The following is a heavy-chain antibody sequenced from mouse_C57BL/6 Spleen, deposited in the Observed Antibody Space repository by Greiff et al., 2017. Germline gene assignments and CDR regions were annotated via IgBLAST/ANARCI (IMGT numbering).Heavy chain of an antibody. CDR1: GYTFTSYW. CDR2: IDPSDSET. J-gene: IGHJ2*01. V-gene: IGHV1-52*01. Sequence: QVQLQQPGAELVRPGSSVKLSCKASGYTFTSYWMHWVKQRPIQGLEWIGNIDPSDSETHYNQKFKDKATLTVDKSSSTAYMQLSSLTSEDSAVYYCARWGLLRDVDYWGQGTTLTVSS. D-gene: IGHD2-3*01. CDR3: ARWGLLRDVDY.